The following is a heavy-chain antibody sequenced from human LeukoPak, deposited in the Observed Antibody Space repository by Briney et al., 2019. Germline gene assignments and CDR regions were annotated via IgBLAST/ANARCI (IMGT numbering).Heavy chain of an antibody. CDR3: GRGGGGSMWSGHYRLFDF. V-gene: IGHV4-59*01. Sequence: PSETLSLTCTVSGGSLTSYYWSWVRQSPGKGLEWIASIYSSGETSHNPSLKSRVTISVDTAQNQFSLSLHSVTAANVGYFFFGRGGGGSMWSGHYRLFDFWGRGTLITVSS. J-gene: IGHJ4*02. D-gene: IGHD4-17*01. CDR2: IYSSGET. CDR1: GGSLTSYY.